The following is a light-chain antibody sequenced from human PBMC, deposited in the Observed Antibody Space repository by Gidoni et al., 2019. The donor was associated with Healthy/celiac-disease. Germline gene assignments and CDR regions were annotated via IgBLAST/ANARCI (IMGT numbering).Light chain of an antibody. V-gene: IGLV1-44*01. Sequence: QSVLTQPPSASGTPGQRVTISCSGSSSTIGSNTVNWYQQLPGTAPKLLIYSNNQRPSGVPDRFSGSKSGTSASMAISGHQSEDEADYYCAAWDDSLNGPYVVFGGGTKLTVL. CDR1: SSTIGSNT. J-gene: IGLJ2*01. CDR3: AAWDDSLNGPYVV. CDR2: SNN.